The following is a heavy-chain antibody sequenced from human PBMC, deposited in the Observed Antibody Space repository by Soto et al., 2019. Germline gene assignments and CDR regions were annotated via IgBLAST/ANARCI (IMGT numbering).Heavy chain of an antibody. CDR1: GFTFSSYR. Sequence: GGSLRLSCAACGFTFSSYRMNWVRQAPGNGLEWVSYISSSSSTIYYADSVKGRFTISRDNAKNSLYLQMNSLRDEETAVYYCARHENYDSSGRPYGMDVWGQGTTVTVSS. D-gene: IGHD3-22*01. CDR2: ISSSSSTI. V-gene: IGHV3-48*02. J-gene: IGHJ6*02. CDR3: ARHENYDSSGRPYGMDV.